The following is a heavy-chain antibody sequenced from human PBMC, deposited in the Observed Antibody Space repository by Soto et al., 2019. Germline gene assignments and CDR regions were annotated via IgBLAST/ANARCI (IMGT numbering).Heavy chain of an antibody. CDR3: ARQSHSYCSSGRCYDEAFDI. CDR1: GGSISSYY. V-gene: IGHV4-59*08. D-gene: IGHD2-2*01. J-gene: IGHJ3*02. CDR2: IYYSGST. Sequence: SETLSLTCTVSGGSISSYYWSWIRQPPGKGLEWIAYIYYSGSTNYNPSLKSRVTISVYTSKNQFSLKLSSVTAADTAVYYCARQSHSYCSSGRCYDEAFDIWGQGTKVAVSS.